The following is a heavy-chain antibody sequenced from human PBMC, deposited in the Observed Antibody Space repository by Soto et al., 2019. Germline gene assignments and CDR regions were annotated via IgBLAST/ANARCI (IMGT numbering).Heavy chain of an antibody. CDR2: IYYSGST. D-gene: IGHD1-26*01. CDR1: GGTIRSYY. V-gene: IGHV4-59*01. CDR3: ARRYGGNFDY. J-gene: IGHJ4*02. Sequence: SETLRLTCTVSGGTIRSYYGSWIRQPPGKGLEWIGYIYYSGSTNYNPSLKSRVTISVDTSKNQFSLKLTSVTAADTAVYYCARRYGGNFDYWGQGTLVTVSS.